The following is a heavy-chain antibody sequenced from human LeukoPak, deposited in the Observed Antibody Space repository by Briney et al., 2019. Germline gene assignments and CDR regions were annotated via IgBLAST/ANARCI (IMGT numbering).Heavy chain of an antibody. CDR1: GFTFSSYA. V-gene: IGHV3-23*01. CDR2: ISGSGDNT. D-gene: IGHD6-19*01. CDR3: VKDPWLAQGY. Sequence: GGSLRLSCVVSGFTFSSYAMSWVRQAPGKGLEWVSGISGSGDNTYYADSVKGRFTISRDNSKNTLYLQMNSLRAEDTAVYYCVKDPWLAQGYWGQGTLVTVSS. J-gene: IGHJ4*02.